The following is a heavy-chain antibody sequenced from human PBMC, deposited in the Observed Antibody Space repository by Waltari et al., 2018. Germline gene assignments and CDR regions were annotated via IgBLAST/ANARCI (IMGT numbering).Heavy chain of an antibody. Sequence: EVQLLESGGGLVQPGGSRRLSCAPSGSTFSNSGLSWARQAPGKGLGWVLGSRDDGYVTHYADSLKGRFTISRDSSRKTLYLQMNSLSADDTAVYYCARGGITWYGFDYWGQGTLVTVSS. D-gene: IGHD6-13*01. V-gene: IGHV3-23*01. CDR2: SRDDGYVT. J-gene: IGHJ4*02. CDR3: ARGGITWYGFDY. CDR1: GSTFSNSG.